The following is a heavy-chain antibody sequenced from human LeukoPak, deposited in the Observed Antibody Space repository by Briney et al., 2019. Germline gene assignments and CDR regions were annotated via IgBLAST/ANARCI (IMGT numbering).Heavy chain of an antibody. Sequence: GGSLRLSCAASGFTVSSNYMNWVRQAPGKGLEWVSVIYSGGSTYYADSVKGRFTISRDNSKNTLYLQMNSLRAEDTAVYYCARDSGYGSGNSDYWGQGTLVTVSS. CDR2: IYSGGST. V-gene: IGHV3-53*01. CDR3: ARDSGYGSGNSDY. CDR1: GFTVSSNY. D-gene: IGHD3-10*01. J-gene: IGHJ4*02.